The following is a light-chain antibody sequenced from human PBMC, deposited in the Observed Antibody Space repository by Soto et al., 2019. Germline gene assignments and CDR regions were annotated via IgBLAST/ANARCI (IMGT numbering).Light chain of an antibody. CDR3: QSYDSSLSGVV. Sequence: QSVLTQPPSVSGAPGQRVTISCTGSSSNIGAGYDVHWYQQLPGTAPKLLMYDNKNRPSGVPDRFSASKSATSASLAITGLQAGDEADYYCQSYDSSLSGVVFGGGTKLTVL. CDR2: DNK. V-gene: IGLV1-40*01. J-gene: IGLJ2*01. CDR1: SSNIGAGYD.